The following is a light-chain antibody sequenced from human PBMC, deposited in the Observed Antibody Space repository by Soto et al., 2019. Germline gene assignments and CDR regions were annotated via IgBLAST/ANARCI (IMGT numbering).Light chain of an antibody. CDR3: CSFAGRYSYV. Sequence: YTLTEPRSVSGSPGESVTISWTGTSRDVGSYDYVSWYQQYPGEAPKLIIYDVTERPSGVPDRFSGSKSGNTATLTISGLRAEDEAAYSCCSFAGRYSYVFGSGTKVTVL. J-gene: IGLJ1*01. CDR1: SRDVGSYDY. CDR2: DVT. V-gene: IGLV2-11*01.